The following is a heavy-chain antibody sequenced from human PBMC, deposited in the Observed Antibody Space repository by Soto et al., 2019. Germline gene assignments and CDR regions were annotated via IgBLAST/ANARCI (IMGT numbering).Heavy chain of an antibody. CDR2: IYYSGST. CDR3: ASTVTTLEAGYYYYGMDV. V-gene: IGHV4-39*01. J-gene: IGHJ6*02. Sequence: PSETLSLTCTVPGGSISSSSYYWGWIRQPKGKGLEWIGSIYYSGSTYYNPSLKSRVTISVDTTTNQFSLKLSSVTAADTGVYYCASTVTTLEAGYYYYGMDVWGQGTTVTVSS. D-gene: IGHD4-17*01. CDR1: GGSISSSSYY.